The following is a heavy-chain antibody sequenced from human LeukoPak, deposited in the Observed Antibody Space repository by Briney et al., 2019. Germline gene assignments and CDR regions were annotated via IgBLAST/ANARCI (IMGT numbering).Heavy chain of an antibody. V-gene: IGHV4-34*01. CDR2: INHSGST. CDR1: GGSFSGYY. J-gene: IGHJ6*03. CDR3: ARGRPYMDV. Sequence: WESLSLTCAVYGGSFSGYYWSWIRQPPGKGLEWIGEINHSGSTNYNPSLKSRVTISVGTSKNQFSLKLSSVTAADTAVYYCARGRPYMDVWGKGTTVTVSS. D-gene: IGHD6-6*01.